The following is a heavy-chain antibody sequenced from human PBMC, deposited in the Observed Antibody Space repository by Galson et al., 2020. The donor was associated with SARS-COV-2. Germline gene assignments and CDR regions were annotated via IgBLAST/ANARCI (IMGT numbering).Heavy chain of an antibody. CDR3: ARDASSSWLDAFDI. J-gene: IGHJ3*02. CDR2: IYYSGST. Sequence: SETLSLTCTVSGGSISSYYWSWLRQPPGKGLEWIGYIYYSGSTNYNPSLKSRVTISVDTSKNQFSLKLSSVTAADTAVYYCARDASSSWLDAFDIWGQGTMVTVSS. D-gene: IGHD6-13*01. V-gene: IGHV4-59*01. CDR1: GGSISSYY.